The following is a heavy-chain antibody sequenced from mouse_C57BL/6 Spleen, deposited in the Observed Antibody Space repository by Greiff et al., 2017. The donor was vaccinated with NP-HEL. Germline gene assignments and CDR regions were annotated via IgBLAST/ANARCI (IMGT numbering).Heavy chain of an antibody. V-gene: IGHV1-50*01. D-gene: IGHD1-1*02. CDR1: GYTFTSYW. CDR2: IDPSDSYT. J-gene: IGHJ2*01. Sequence: QVQLQQPGAELVKPGASVKLSCKASGYTFTSYWMQWVKQRPGQGLEWIGEIDPSDSYTNYNQKFKGKATLTVDTSSSTAYMQLSSLTSEDSAVYYCARRGSYDYFDYWGQGTTLTVSS. CDR3: ARRGSYDYFDY.